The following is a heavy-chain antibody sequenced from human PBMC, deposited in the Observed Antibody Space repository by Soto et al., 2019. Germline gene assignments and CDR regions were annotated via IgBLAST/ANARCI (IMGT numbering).Heavy chain of an antibody. Sequence: QVQLQESGPGLVKPSETLSLTCTVSGASISSYYWNWIRQSPGKGLEWIGHIYYNGYTKYTPFLANRLTIHVHTSKRHSPLELNSVPAADTAVDFCARRAVAVDALQEENWFDPWGQGTLVTVSS. V-gene: IGHV4-59*01. D-gene: IGHD2-8*02. CDR2: IYYNGYT. CDR3: ARRAVAVDALQEENWFDP. J-gene: IGHJ5*02. CDR1: GASISSYY.